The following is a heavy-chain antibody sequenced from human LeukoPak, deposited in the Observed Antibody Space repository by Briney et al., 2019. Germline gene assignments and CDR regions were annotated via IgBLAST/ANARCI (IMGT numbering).Heavy chain of an antibody. CDR1: GYTLSELS. Sequence: APVKVSCKVSGYTLSELSMHWVRQAPGKGPEWLGGFDREDGETIYAQKFQGRLTMTEDTSTDTAYMELSSLKSDDTAVYHCASYGDYIFGYWGQGTLVTVSS. D-gene: IGHD4-17*01. CDR3: ASYGDYIFGY. CDR2: FDREDGET. J-gene: IGHJ4*02. V-gene: IGHV1-24*01.